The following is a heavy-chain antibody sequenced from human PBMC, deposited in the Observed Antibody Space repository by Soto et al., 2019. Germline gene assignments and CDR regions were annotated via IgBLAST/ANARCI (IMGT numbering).Heavy chain of an antibody. CDR1: GGSFSGYY. Sequence: QVQLQQWGAGPLRPLETLSLTCGVSGGSFSGYYWAWIRQSPGKGLEWIGEINDRGSINYNPSLKSRVSISVDPSKNHYSLNLRSVTAADTAVYYCARESHDILTGPPWVWYFYLWGRGTLVTVSS. CDR2: INDRGSI. V-gene: IGHV4-34*01. J-gene: IGHJ2*01. D-gene: IGHD3-9*01. CDR3: ARESHDILTGPPWVWYFYL.